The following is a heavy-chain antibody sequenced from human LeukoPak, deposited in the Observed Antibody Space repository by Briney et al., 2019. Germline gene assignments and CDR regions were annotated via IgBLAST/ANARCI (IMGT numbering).Heavy chain of an antibody. CDR1: GFTFDDYG. CDR2: INWNGGST. Sequence: GGSLRLSCAASGFTFDDYGMSWVRHAPGKGLEWVSGINWNGGSTGYADSVRGRFTISRDNAKNSLYLQMNSLRAEDTALYYCARDGLSSSGLLDYWGQGTLVTVSS. D-gene: IGHD6-19*01. J-gene: IGHJ4*02. CDR3: ARDGLSSSGLLDY. V-gene: IGHV3-20*04.